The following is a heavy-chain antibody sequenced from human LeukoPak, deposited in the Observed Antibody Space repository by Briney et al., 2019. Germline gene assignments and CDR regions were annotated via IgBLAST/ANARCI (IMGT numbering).Heavy chain of an antibody. CDR3: ARSPDYGIVGWFDP. V-gene: IGHV4-59*11. Sequence: SETLSLTCTVSGGSISSHYWSWIRQPPGKGLEWIGYIYYSGSTNYNPSLKSRVTISVDTSKNQFSLKLSSVTAADTAVYYCARSPDYGIVGWFDPWGQGTLVTVSS. J-gene: IGHJ5*02. CDR1: GGSISSHY. CDR2: IYYSGST. D-gene: IGHD4-17*01.